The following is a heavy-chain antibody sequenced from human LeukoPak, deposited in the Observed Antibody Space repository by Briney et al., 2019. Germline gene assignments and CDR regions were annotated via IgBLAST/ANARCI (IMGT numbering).Heavy chain of an antibody. CDR1: GGSISSSSYY. V-gene: IGHV4-39*07. CDR3: ARGEGHYYDSSGYYWSGYFDY. Sequence: SETLSLTCTVSGGSISSSSYYWGWIRQPPGKGLEWIGSIYYSGSTYYNPSLKSRVTISVDTSKNQFSLKLSSVTAADTAGYYCARGEGHYYDSSGYYWSGYFDYWGQGTLVTVSS. D-gene: IGHD3-22*01. CDR2: IYYSGST. J-gene: IGHJ4*02.